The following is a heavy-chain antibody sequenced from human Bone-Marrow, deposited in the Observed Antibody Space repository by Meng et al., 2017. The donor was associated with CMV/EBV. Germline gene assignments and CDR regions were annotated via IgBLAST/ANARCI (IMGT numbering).Heavy chain of an antibody. CDR3: ARERGGSPEDNWFDP. CDR1: GFTFSSYW. CDR2: IKQDGSEK. V-gene: IGHV3-7*01. D-gene: IGHD3-16*01. J-gene: IGHJ5*02. Sequence: GGSLRLSCAASGFTFSSYWMSWVRQAPGKGLEWVANIKQDGSEKYYVDSVKGRFTISRDNAKNTLYLQMNSLRAEDTAVYYCARERGGSPEDNWFDPWGQGTLVTVSS.